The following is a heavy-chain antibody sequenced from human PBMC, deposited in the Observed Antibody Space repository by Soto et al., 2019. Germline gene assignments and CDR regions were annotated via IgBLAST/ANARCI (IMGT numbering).Heavy chain of an antibody. CDR3: ARVHCSGGSCYPIDY. Sequence: QVQLVQSGAEEKKPGASVKVSCKASGYTFTSYAIHWVRQAPGQRLEWMGWINVGNGNTKYSQKFQGRVTFTRDTSASTAFMELSSLRSEDTAVYYCARVHCSGGSCYPIDYWGQGTLVTVSS. CDR2: INVGNGNT. CDR1: GYTFTSYA. V-gene: IGHV1-3*05. D-gene: IGHD2-15*01. J-gene: IGHJ4*02.